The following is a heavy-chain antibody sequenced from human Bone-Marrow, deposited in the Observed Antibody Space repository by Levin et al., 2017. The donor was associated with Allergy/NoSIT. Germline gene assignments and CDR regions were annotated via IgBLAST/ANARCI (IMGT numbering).Heavy chain of an antibody. V-gene: IGHV4-59*03. J-gene: IGHJ4*02. CDR1: GGSISPYS. CDR3: ARGHFDTSGYSNPFEY. CDR2: IRYSGTT. D-gene: IGHD3-22*01. Sequence: GSLRLSCSVSGGSISPYSWTWIRQSPGKGLQWIGYIRYSGTTSYNPSLASRVTISVDTSKNQFSLKLSSVTEADTAIYYCARGHFDTSGYSNPFEYWGQGILVTASS.